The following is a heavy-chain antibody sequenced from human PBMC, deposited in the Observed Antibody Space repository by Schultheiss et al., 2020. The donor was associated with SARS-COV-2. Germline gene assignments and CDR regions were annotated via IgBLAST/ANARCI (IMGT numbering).Heavy chain of an antibody. V-gene: IGHV3-21*04. D-gene: IGHD4-17*01. CDR3: AKAQDDYGDYGDY. Sequence: GGSLRLSCAASGFTFDDYAMHWVRQAPGKGLEWVSSISSSSSYIYYADSVKGRFTISRDNSKNSLYLQMNSLRAEDTAVYYCAKAQDDYGDYGDYWGQGTLVTVSS. J-gene: IGHJ4*02. CDR2: ISSSSSYI. CDR1: GFTFDDYA.